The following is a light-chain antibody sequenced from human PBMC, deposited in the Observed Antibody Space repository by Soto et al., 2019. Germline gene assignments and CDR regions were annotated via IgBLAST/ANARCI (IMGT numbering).Light chain of an antibody. CDR1: QSISSW. CDR3: QQYNSYST. J-gene: IGKJ1*01. Sequence: DIQMTQSPSTLSASVGDRVTITCRARQSISSWLAWYQQKLGKAPKVLIYKASSLQSGVPPRFSGSGSGTEFTLTISSLQPDDFAPSYCQQYNSYSTFGHGTKVEIK. CDR2: KAS. V-gene: IGKV1-5*03.